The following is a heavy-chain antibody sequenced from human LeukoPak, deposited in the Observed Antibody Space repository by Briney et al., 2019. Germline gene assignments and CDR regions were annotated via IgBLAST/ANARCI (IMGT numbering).Heavy chain of an antibody. J-gene: IGHJ4*02. CDR2: ISGSGGST. CDR3: AKDESIAVAGTARLAY. D-gene: IGHD6-19*01. Sequence: GGSLRLSCAASGFTFSSYAMSWVRQAPGKGLEWVSAISGSGGSTYHADSVKGRFTISRDNSKNTLYLQMNSLRAEDTAVYYCAKDESIAVAGTARLAYWGQGTLVTVSS. V-gene: IGHV3-23*01. CDR1: GFTFSSYA.